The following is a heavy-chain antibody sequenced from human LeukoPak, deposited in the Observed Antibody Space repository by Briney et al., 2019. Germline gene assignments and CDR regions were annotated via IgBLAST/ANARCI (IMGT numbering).Heavy chain of an antibody. D-gene: IGHD2-21*01. CDR2: IIPIFGIA. CDR1: GGTFSSYA. V-gene: IGHV1-69*04. Sequence: SVKVSCKASGGTFSSYAISWVRQAPGQGLEWMGRIIPIFGIANYAQKFQGRVTITADKSTSTAYMELGSLRSEDTAVYYCAREVGGYFQYNWFDPWGQGTLVTVSS. CDR3: AREVGGYFQYNWFDP. J-gene: IGHJ5*02.